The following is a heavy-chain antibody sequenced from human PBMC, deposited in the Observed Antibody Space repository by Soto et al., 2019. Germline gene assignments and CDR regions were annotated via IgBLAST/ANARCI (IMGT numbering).Heavy chain of an antibody. V-gene: IGHV3-30*18. CDR2: ISYDGSNK. CDR1: GFTFSSYG. CDR3: AKDRNIVVVVAPLDY. D-gene: IGHD2-15*01. Sequence: PGGSLRLSCAASGFTFSSYGMHWVRQAPGKGLEWVAVISYDGSNKNYADSVKGRFTISRDNSKNTLYLQMNSLRAEDSAVYYCAKDRNIVVVVAPLDYWGQGTLVTVPS. J-gene: IGHJ4*02.